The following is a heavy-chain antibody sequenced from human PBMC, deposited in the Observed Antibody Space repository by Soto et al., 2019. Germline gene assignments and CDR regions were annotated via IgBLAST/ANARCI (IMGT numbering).Heavy chain of an antibody. CDR3: VTDSSSWFYYYYGMDV. CDR2: ISGYNDNT. CDR1: VYIFTKVV. Sequence: SLKGSRKAAVYIFTKVVVSWVRHTPGQGLEWVGWISGYNDNTHYAQKLQGRVSMTTDTSTGTAYMDLRSLRSDDTAIYYCVTDSSSWFYYYYGMDVWGQGTTVTVPS. J-gene: IGHJ6*02. D-gene: IGHD6-13*01. V-gene: IGHV1-18*01.